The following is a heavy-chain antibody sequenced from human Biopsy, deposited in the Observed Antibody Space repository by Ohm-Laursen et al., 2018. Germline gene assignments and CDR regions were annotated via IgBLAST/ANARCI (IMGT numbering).Heavy chain of an antibody. Sequence: ASVKVSCKASGYIFTGYYMHWVRQVPGQGLEWMGWLNTNSGDTEYAENFQGRVTMTRDTSISTAYMELSRLRSDDTAVYYCARLTRSTPTTGVWGQGTLVTVSS. CDR1: GYIFTGYY. D-gene: IGHD2-8*01. CDR2: LNTNSGDT. V-gene: IGHV1-2*02. CDR3: ARLTRSTPTTGV. J-gene: IGHJ4*02.